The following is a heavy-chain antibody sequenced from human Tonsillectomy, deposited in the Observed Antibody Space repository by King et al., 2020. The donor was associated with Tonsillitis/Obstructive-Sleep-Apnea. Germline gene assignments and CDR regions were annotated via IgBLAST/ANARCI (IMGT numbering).Heavy chain of an antibody. D-gene: IGHD3-3*01. CDR3: AKDATPFDFWSGCWFDP. CDR2: ISNDGSHK. CDR1: GFTFSSYG. Sequence: QLVQSGGGVVQPGRSLRLSCAASGFTFSSYGMHWVRQAPGKGLEWGAVISNDGSHKKYAESVKGRCTISRDNSKNTLYLQMNSPSAEDTAVYYCAKDATPFDFWSGCWFDPWGQGTLVTVSS. V-gene: IGHV3-30*18. J-gene: IGHJ5*02.